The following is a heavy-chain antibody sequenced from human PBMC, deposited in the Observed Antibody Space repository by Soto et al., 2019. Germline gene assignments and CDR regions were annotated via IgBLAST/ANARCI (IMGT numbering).Heavy chain of an antibody. D-gene: IGHD6-13*01. CDR2: MSPNSGNT. J-gene: IGHJ4*02. CDR1: GYTFTSYG. CDR3: ARGKYSSSWRTVSNYFDY. V-gene: IGHV1-8*02. Sequence: ASVKVSCKASGYTFTSYGINWVRQATGQGLEWMGWMSPNSGNTGYAQKFQGRVTMTRNTSISTAYMELSSLRSEDTAVYYCARGKYSSSWRTVSNYFDYWGQGTLVTVSS.